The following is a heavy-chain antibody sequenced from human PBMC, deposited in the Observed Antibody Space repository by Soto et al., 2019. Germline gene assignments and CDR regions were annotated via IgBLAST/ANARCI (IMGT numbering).Heavy chain of an antibody. CDR3: AKGSGSSRPYYFDY. D-gene: IGHD2-2*01. Sequence: EVQLLESGGGLVQPGGSLRLSCAASGFTFSNYVMSWVRQAPGKGLEWFSAIAAGGDTYYADSVKGRFTTSRDNSKNTLDLQMNSLRAEDTAVYYCAKGSGSSRPYYFDYWGQGTLLTVSS. J-gene: IGHJ4*02. CDR1: GFTFSNYV. CDR2: IAAGGDT. V-gene: IGHV3-23*01.